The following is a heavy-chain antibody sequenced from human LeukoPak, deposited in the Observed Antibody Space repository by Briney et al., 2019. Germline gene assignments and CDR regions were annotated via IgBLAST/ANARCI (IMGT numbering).Heavy chain of an antibody. CDR1: GFTFSTYW. D-gene: IGHD1-26*01. CDR3: AKEVGATTVDY. V-gene: IGHV3-23*01. Sequence: GGSLRLSCATSGFTFSTYWMHWVRQVPGKGLVWVSAISGSGGSTYYADSVKGRFTISRDNSKNTLYLQMNSLRAEDTAVYYCAKEVGATTVDYWGQGTLVTVSS. J-gene: IGHJ4*02. CDR2: ISGSGGST.